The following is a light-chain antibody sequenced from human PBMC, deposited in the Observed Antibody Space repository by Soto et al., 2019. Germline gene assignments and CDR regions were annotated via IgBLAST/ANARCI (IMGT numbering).Light chain of an antibody. V-gene: IGKV3-20*01. CDR2: GAS. Sequence: EIVLTQSPGTLSLSPGERATLSCRASQSVSSSYLAWYQQKPGQAPRLLIYGASSRATGIPDRFSGSGSGTDFTLTISRLEPEDFAVSYCQQYYGSLWTFGQGTKVEIK. CDR3: QQYYGSLWT. J-gene: IGKJ1*01. CDR1: QSVSSSY.